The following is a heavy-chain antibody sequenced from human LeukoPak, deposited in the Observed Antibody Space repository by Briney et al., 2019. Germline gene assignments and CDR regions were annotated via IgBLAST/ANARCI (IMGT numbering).Heavy chain of an antibody. J-gene: IGHJ4*02. V-gene: IGHV1-18*01. CDR3: ATEPPGIAAAGTD. CDR2: ISAYNGNT. D-gene: IGHD6-13*01. CDR1: GYTFTSYG. Sequence: GASVKVSCKASGYTFTSYGISWVRQAPGQGLEWMGWISAYNGNTNYAQKFQGRVTMTEDTSTDTAYMELSSLRSEDTAVYYCATEPPGIAAAGTDWGQGTLVTVSS.